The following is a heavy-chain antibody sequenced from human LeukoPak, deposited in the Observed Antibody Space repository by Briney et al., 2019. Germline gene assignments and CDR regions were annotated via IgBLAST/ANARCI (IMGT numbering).Heavy chain of an antibody. V-gene: IGHV4-39*01. CDR1: GGSISSSSYY. Sequence: SETLSLTRTVSGGSISSSSYYWGRIRQPPGEGLEWIGSIYYSGSTYYNPSLKSRVTISVDTSKNQFSLKLSSVTAADTAVYYCVLSPPDYGDVAFDIWGQGTMVTVSS. D-gene: IGHD4-17*01. J-gene: IGHJ3*02. CDR2: IYYSGST. CDR3: VLSPPDYGDVAFDI.